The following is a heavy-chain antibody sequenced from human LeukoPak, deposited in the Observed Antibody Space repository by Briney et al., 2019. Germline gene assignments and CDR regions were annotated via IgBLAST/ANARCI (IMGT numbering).Heavy chain of an antibody. D-gene: IGHD6-6*01. CDR2: IKQDGSEK. V-gene: IGHV3-7*01. Sequence: GGPLRLSCAASGFTFSSYWMSWVRQAPGKGLEWVANIKQDGSEKYYVDSVKGRFTISRDNAKNSLYLQMNSLRAEDTAVYYCARIAARIYFDYWGQGTLVTVSS. CDR3: ARIAARIYFDY. J-gene: IGHJ4*02. CDR1: GFTFSSYW.